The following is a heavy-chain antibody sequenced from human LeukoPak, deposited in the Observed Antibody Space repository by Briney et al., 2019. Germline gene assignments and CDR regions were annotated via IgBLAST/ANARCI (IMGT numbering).Heavy chain of an antibody. CDR3: ARENPSGYYNRPIDY. D-gene: IGHD3-22*01. Sequence: PSETLSLTCSVSGSSIKSNSYYWGWIRLPPGKRLEWIGSAYYNGNTDYNPSLKSRVTISVDTSKNQFSLKLSSVTAADTAIYYCARENPSGYYNRPIDYWGQGTLVTVSS. CDR2: AYYNGNT. CDR1: GSSIKSNSYY. V-gene: IGHV4-39*07. J-gene: IGHJ4*02.